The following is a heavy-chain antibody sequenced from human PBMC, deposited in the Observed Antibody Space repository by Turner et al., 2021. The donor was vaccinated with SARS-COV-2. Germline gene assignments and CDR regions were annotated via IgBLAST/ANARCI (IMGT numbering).Heavy chain of an antibody. Sequence: QVQLVESGGGVVQSGRSLRPSCSASGFTFSSYGMHCVRKAPGKGLGWVAVTSYDGSNKYYADSVKGRFTISRDNSKNTLYLQMNSLRAEDTAVYYCAKQQGLYSNPMYYFDYWGQGTLVTVSS. D-gene: IGHD4-4*01. CDR3: AKQQGLYSNPMYYFDY. V-gene: IGHV3-30*18. CDR1: GFTFSSYG. J-gene: IGHJ4*02. CDR2: TSYDGSNK.